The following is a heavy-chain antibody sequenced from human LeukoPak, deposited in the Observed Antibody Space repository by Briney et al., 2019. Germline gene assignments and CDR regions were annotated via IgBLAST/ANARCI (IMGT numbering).Heavy chain of an antibody. D-gene: IGHD3-22*01. V-gene: IGHV3-23*01. J-gene: IGHJ4*02. CDR3: AKDTYYDSSGYYPGYFDY. CDR1: GFTFSSYA. Sequence: PGGSLRLSCAASGFTFSSYAMGWVRQAPGKGLEWVSAISGSGGSTYYADSVKGRFTISRDNSKNTLYLQMNSLRAEDTAVYYCAKDTYYDSSGYYPGYFDYWGQGTLVTVSS. CDR2: ISGSGGST.